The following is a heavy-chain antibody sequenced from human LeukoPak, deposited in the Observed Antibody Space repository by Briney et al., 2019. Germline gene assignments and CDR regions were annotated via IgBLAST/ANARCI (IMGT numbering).Heavy chain of an antibody. CDR1: GGSIGSYH. CDR3: ARVASKGGMDV. J-gene: IGHJ6*02. Sequence: SETLSLTCSVSGGSIGSYHWSWIRQPPGKGLEWIGHVHYTWNTKYNPSLTGRVSISLDRSKNQFSLSLSSLTAADTAVYYCARVASKGGMDVWGQGTTVIVSS. CDR2: VHYTWNT. V-gene: IGHV4-59*01.